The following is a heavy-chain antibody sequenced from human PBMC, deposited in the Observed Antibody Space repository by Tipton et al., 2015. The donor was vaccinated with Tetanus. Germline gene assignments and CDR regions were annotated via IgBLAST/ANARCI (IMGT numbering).Heavy chain of an antibody. CDR3: ARDQGGGRVVRLNWFDP. Sequence: GLVKPSETLSLTCTVSGASISSSRRFDCGWIRQPPGKGLEWIGTISYSGSTYYNPSFESRVSMSVDTSKNQFSLNLTSVTAADTAVYYCARDQGGGRVVRLNWFDPWGQGTLVTVSS. CDR2: ISYSGST. D-gene: IGHD6-6*01. V-gene: IGHV4-39*07. J-gene: IGHJ5*01. CDR1: GASISSSRRFD.